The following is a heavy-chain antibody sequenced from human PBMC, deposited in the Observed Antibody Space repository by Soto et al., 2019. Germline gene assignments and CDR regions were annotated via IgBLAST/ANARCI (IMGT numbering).Heavy chain of an antibody. Sequence: GVTLRLCSAASGCPCSSYVISRCPQAPGKGLEWVSAISGSGGSTYYADSVKGRFTISRDNSKNTLYLQMNSLRAEDTAVYYCATAAYHINLTVAGPFDYCGQGP. CDR1: GCPCSSYV. CDR3: ATAAYHINLTVAGPFDY. V-gene: IGHV3-23*01. D-gene: IGHD6-19*01. J-gene: IGHJ4*02. CDR2: ISGSGGST.